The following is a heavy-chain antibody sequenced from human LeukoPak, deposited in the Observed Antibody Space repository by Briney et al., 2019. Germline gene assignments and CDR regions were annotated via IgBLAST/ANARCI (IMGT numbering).Heavy chain of an antibody. Sequence: PSQTLSLTCTVSGGAISSGDYYWSWIRQPPGKGLEWIGYIYYSGTTYYNPSLKSRVTISVDTSKNQFSLKLSSVTAAGTAVYYCASQGIAVAGRDYWGQGTLVTVSS. CDR2: IYYSGTT. V-gene: IGHV4-30-4*08. J-gene: IGHJ4*02. CDR1: GGAISSGDYY. CDR3: ASQGIAVAGRDY. D-gene: IGHD6-19*01.